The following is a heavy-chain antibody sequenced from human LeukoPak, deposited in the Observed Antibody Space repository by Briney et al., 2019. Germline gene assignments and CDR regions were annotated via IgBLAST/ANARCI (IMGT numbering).Heavy chain of an antibody. V-gene: IGHV4-39*07. CDR3: ARVADFWSGYPFDY. D-gene: IGHD3-3*01. CDR1: GGSISSSSYY. J-gene: IGHJ4*02. Sequence: SETLSLTCTVSGGSISSSSYYWGWIRQPPGKGLEWIGSIYYSGSTYYNPSLKSRVTISVDTSKNQFSLKLSSVTAADTAVYYCARVADFWSGYPFDYWGRGTLVTVSS. CDR2: IYYSGST.